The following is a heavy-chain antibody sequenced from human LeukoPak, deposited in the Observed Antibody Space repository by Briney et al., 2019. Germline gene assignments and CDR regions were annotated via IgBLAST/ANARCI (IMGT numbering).Heavy chain of an antibody. CDR1: GGSISSYY. CDR2: VYYSGST. J-gene: IGHJ6*02. Sequence: SETLSLTCTGSGGSISSYYWSWIRQPPGKGLEWIGYVYYSGSTNYNPSLKSRVTISVDTSKNQFSLKLSSVTAADTAVYYCARLPRGSWYSANPYYYYGIDVWGQGTTVTVSS. CDR3: ARLPRGSWYSANPYYYYGIDV. D-gene: IGHD6-13*01. V-gene: IGHV4-59*08.